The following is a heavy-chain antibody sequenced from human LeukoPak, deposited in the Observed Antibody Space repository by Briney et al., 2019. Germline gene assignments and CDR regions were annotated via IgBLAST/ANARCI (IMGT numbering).Heavy chain of an antibody. Sequence: ASVKVSCKASGYSFTNYAMNWVRQAPGQGLEWMGWINPNSGATNYAQKFQGRVSMTRDTSITTAYMELSRLRSDDTAVYYCARVGGYYYYYFDYWGQGTLVTVSS. J-gene: IGHJ4*02. D-gene: IGHD3-22*01. CDR3: ARVGGYYYYYFDY. CDR2: INPNSGAT. V-gene: IGHV1-2*02. CDR1: GYSFTNYA.